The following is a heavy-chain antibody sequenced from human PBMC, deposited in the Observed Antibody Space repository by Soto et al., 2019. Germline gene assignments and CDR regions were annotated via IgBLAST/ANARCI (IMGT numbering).Heavy chain of an antibody. Sequence: SETLSLTCTVSGGSISSGGYYWSWIRQHPGKGLEWIGYIYYSGSTYYNPSLKSRVTISVDTSKNQFSLKLSSVTAADTAVYYCARAGSSCSYYFDYWGQGTLVTVSS. D-gene: IGHD3-10*01. CDR2: IYYSGST. V-gene: IGHV4-31*03. CDR3: ARAGSSCSYYFDY. CDR1: GGSISSGGYY. J-gene: IGHJ4*02.